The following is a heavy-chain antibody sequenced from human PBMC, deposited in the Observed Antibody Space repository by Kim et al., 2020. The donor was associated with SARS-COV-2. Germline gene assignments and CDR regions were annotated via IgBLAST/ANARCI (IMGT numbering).Heavy chain of an antibody. J-gene: IGHJ4*02. CDR3: ARGTYDSSGYPNTGVNFDY. CDR2: INHSGST. D-gene: IGHD3-22*01. CDR1: GGSFSGYY. Sequence: SETLSLTCAVYGGSFSGYYWSWIRQPPGKGLEWIGEINHSGSTNYNPSLKSRVTISVDTSKNQFSLKLSSVTAADTAVYYCARGTYDSSGYPNTGVNFDYWGQGTLVTVSS. V-gene: IGHV4-34*01.